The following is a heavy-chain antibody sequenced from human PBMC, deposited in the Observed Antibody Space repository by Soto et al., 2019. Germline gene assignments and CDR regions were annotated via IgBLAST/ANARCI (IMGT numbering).Heavy chain of an antibody. CDR1: GFSLSNGKVG. V-gene: IGHV2-26*01. CDR3: ARILFGRSVAGGYFYMDA. Sequence: GSGPTLVNPTETLTLTCTVSGFSLSNGKVGVSWIRQPPGKALEWLAHIFSNDEKSYRTSLKSRLTISEDTSKSQVVLTMTNVDPVDTATYYCARILFGRSVAGGYFYMDAWGKGTTVTVSS. CDR2: IFSNDEK. J-gene: IGHJ6*03. D-gene: IGHD6-19*01.